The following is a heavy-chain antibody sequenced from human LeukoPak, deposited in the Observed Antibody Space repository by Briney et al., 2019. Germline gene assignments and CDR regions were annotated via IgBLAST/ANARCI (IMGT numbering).Heavy chain of an antibody. CDR2: ISSSSSYI. CDR3: AKNSGRTGWFDP. D-gene: IGHD4-23*01. J-gene: IGHJ5*02. Sequence: PGGSLRLSCAASGFTFSTYSMNWVRQAPGKGLEWVSSISSSSSYIYYADSVKGRLTISRDNAKNSLYLQMNSLRAEDTAVYYCAKNSGRTGWFDPWGQGTLVTVSS. CDR1: GFTFSTYS. V-gene: IGHV3-21*01.